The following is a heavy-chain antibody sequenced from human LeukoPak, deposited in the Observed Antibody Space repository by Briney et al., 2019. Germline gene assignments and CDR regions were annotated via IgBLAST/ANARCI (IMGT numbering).Heavy chain of an antibody. J-gene: IGHJ4*02. V-gene: IGHV1-2*04. CDR1: GYTFTGYY. D-gene: IGHD6-19*01. CDR3: AREDSSGWYQRDHFDY. CDR2: INPNSGGT. Sequence: ASVKVSCKASGYTFTGYYMHWVRQAPGQGLEWMGWINPNSGGTNYAQKFQGWVTMTRDTSMSTVYMELSSLRSEDTAVYYCAREDSSGWYQRDHFDYWGQGTLVTVSS.